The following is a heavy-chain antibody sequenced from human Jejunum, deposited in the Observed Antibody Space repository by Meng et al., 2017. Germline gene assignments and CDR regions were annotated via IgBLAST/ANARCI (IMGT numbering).Heavy chain of an antibody. V-gene: IGHV4-34*01. J-gene: IGHJ4*02. Sequence: LQVQRWGEGLLKPSQPLSLTCAVYGGSSSGFYLSWIRQPPGKGLEWIGEIHPSGSTDYNPSLKSRLTISLDTSKNQFSLSLNSATAADTGIYYCTRGTDRAKSGDYWGQGTLVTVSS. CDR1: GGSSSGFY. CDR3: TRGTDRAKSGDY. D-gene: IGHD1-14*01. CDR2: IHPSGST.